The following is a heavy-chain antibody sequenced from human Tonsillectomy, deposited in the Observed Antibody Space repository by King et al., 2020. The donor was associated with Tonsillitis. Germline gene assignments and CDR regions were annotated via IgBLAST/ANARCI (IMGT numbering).Heavy chain of an antibody. J-gene: IGHJ6*02. Sequence: VQLQESGPGLVKPSETLSLTCAVSGYSISSGYYWGWIRQPPGKGLEWIGSIYHSGSTYYNPSLKSRVTISVDTSKNQFSLKLSSVTAAVTAVYYCARDPYYYDSSGYSSYYYYYGMDVWGQGTTVTVSS. D-gene: IGHD3-22*01. CDR3: ARDPYYYDSSGYSSYYYYYGMDV. CDR1: GYSISSGYY. CDR2: IYHSGST. V-gene: IGHV4-38-2*02.